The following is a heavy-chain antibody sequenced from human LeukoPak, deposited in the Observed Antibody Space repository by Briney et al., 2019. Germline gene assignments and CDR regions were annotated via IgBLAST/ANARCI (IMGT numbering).Heavy chain of an antibody. CDR3: ARVRGYSYGSDAFDI. J-gene: IGHJ3*02. CDR1: GGSISSYY. CDR2: IYYSGST. V-gene: IGHV4-59*01. Sequence: KPSETLSLTCTVSGGSISSYYWSWLRQPPGKGLEWIGYIYYSGSTNYNPSLKSRVTISVDTSKNQFSLKLTSVTAADTAVFYCARVRGYSYGSDAFDIWGQGTMVTVSS. D-gene: IGHD5-18*01.